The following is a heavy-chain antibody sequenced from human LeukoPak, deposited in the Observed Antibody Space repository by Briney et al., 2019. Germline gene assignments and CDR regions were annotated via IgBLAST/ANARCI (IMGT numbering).Heavy chain of an antibody. CDR2: INPNSGGT. D-gene: IGHD6-13*01. J-gene: IGHJ4*02. V-gene: IGHV1-2*04. CDR3: ARDGGIAAAGGTDY. CDR1: GYTFTGYY. Sequence: ASVKVSCKASGYTFTGYYMHWVRQAPGQGLEWMGWINPNSGGTNYAQKFQGWVTMTRDTSISTAYMELRSLRSDDTAVYYCARDGGIAAAGGTDYWGQGTLVTVSS.